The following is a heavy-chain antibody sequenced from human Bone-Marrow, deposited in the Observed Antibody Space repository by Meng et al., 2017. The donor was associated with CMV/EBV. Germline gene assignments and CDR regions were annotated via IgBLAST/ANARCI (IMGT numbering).Heavy chain of an antibody. Sequence: SVKVSCKASGGTFSSYAISWVRQAPGQGLEWMGGIIPILGIANYAQKFQGRVTITADKSTSTAYMKLSSVTAADTAVYYCARETWGIATGTPTNYYYYGMDVWGQGTTDTVSS. CDR1: GGTFSSYA. V-gene: IGHV1-69*10. D-gene: IGHD1-14*01. J-gene: IGHJ6*02. CDR3: ARETWGIATGTPTNYYYYGMDV. CDR2: IIPILGIA.